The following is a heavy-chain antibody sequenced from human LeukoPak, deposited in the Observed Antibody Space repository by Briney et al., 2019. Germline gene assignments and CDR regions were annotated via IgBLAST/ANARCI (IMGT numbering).Heavy chain of an antibody. CDR2: IKSDGKT. CDR3: AKCRVETYSSGWCNWLDP. Sequence: GGPLRLSCAASGFTFNTYAMSWVRQAPGMGLEWVSAIKSDGKTHYADSVKGRFTISRDNSKNTLSLQMNSLRAEDTALYYCAKCRVETYSSGWCNWLDPWGQGTQVTVSS. V-gene: IGHV3-23*01. J-gene: IGHJ5*02. CDR1: GFTFNTYA. D-gene: IGHD6-19*01.